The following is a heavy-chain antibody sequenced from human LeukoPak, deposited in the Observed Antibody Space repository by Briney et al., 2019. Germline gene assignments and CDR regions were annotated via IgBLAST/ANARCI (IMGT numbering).Heavy chain of an antibody. CDR1: GFTFSSYG. D-gene: IGHD1-26*01. V-gene: IGHV3-30*02. CDR2: IRYDGSNK. J-gene: IGHJ4*02. CDR3: AKDRVIVGATLPDY. Sequence: GGSLRLSCAASGFTFSSYGMHWVRQAPGKGLEWVTFIRYDGSNKYYADSVKGRFSISRDNSKNTLYLQMNSLRAEDTAVYYCAKDRVIVGATLPDYWGQGTLVTVSS.